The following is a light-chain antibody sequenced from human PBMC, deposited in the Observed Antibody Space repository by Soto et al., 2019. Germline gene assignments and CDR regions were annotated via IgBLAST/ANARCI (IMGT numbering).Light chain of an antibody. J-gene: IGKJ1*01. CDR1: QSISRW. CDR2: DDY. Sequence: IHMTQSPSTLSASVGDRVTITCRPIQSISRWLAWYQQYPGKLPRLLFCDDYSLETGVPSRPCGSGSRTEFTLTINCLQRDDFATYYRQQYNSHPWTFGQGTKVDIK. CDR3: QQYNSHPWT. V-gene: IGKV1-5*01.